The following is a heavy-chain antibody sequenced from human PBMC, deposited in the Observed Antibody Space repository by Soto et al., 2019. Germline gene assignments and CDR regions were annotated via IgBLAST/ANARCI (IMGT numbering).Heavy chain of an antibody. V-gene: IGHV1-69*02. D-gene: IGHD3-10*01. CDR2: IIPILGIA. Sequence: QVQLVQSGAEVKKPGSSVKVSCKASGGTFSSYTISWVRQAPGQGLEWMGRIIPILGIANYAQKFQGRVTITADKSTSTAYMERSSLRSEDTAVYYCARGIYGSGSYYRFGSDVWGQGPTVTVSS. CDR3: ARGIYGSGSYYRFGSDV. J-gene: IGHJ6*02. CDR1: GGTFSSYT.